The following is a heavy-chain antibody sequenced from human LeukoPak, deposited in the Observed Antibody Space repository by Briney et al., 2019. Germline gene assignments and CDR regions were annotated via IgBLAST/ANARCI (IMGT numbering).Heavy chain of an antibody. D-gene: IGHD4-17*01. V-gene: IGHV1-24*01. CDR1: GYTLTELS. CDR3: ATDHGDYLSFGY. J-gene: IGHJ4*02. CDR2: FDPEDGET. Sequence: GASVKVSCKVSGYTLTELSMHWVRQAPGKGLEWIGGFDPEDGETIYAQKFQGRVTMTEDTSTDTAYMELSSLRSKDTAVYYCATDHGDYLSFGYWGQGTLVTVSS.